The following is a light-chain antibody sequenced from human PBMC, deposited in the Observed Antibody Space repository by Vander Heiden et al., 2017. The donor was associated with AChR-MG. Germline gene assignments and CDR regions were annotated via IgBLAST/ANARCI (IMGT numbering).Light chain of an antibody. Sequence: IVLTQSPGTLSLSPGEIATLSCRASHSVNRNNVGWYQQRPGQAPRLLIYDASNRATGIPDRFSGSGSGTDFTLTISRLEPEDFATYYCQQYSTSVGTFGQGTKVEIK. CDR2: DAS. V-gene: IGKV3-20*01. CDR1: HSVNRNN. CDR3: QQYSTSVGT. J-gene: IGKJ1*01.